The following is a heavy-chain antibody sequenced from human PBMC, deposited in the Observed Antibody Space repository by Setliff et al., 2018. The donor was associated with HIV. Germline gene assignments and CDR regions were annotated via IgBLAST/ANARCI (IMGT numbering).Heavy chain of an antibody. V-gene: IGHV1-8*02. D-gene: IGHD3-22*01. Sequence: GASVKVSCKASGYTFSSYDINWVRQATGQGLEWMGWMNPNSGNTGYAQKFQGRVTMTGDTSISTAYMELNNLKFEDTAVYYCARARRDSYDRGRRNHYYIDVWGKGTTVTVSS. CDR3: ARARRDSYDRGRRNHYYIDV. CDR2: MNPNSGNT. CDR1: GYTFSSYD. J-gene: IGHJ6*03.